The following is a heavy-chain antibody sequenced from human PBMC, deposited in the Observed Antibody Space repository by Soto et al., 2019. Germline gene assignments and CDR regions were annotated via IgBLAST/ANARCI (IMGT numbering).Heavy chain of an antibody. J-gene: IGHJ4*02. CDR3: ARDFWSGPVDY. D-gene: IGHD3-3*01. Sequence: QVQLVESGGDLVKPGGSLRLSCAASGFSFSDYHMSWIRQAPGKGLEWVAYISTSGNNIYYGDSVNGRFTVSRENAKNSLYLQMNSLRAEDTALYYCARDFWSGPVDYWGQGTLVTVSS. V-gene: IGHV3-11*01. CDR1: GFSFSDYH. CDR2: ISTSGNNI.